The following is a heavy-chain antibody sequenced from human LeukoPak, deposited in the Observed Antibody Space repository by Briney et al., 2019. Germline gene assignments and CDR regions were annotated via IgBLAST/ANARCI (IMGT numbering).Heavy chain of an antibody. CDR1: GGSISSSSYY. Sequence: SETLSLTCTVSGGSISSSSYYWGWIRQPPGKGLEWIGSIYYSGSTYYNPSLKSRVTISVDTSKNQFSLKLSSVTAADTAVYYCARGVVVPSLRAYYYGMDVWGQGTTVTVSS. V-gene: IGHV4-39*07. D-gene: IGHD2-2*01. CDR2: IYYSGST. CDR3: ARGVVVPSLRAYYYGMDV. J-gene: IGHJ6*02.